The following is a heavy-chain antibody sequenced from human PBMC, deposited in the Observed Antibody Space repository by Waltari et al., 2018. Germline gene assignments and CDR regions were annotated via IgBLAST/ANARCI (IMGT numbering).Heavy chain of an antibody. V-gene: IGHV3-21*01. CDR3: ARDLYDYVWGSYRFFDY. CDR2: ISSSSSYI. J-gene: IGHJ4*02. Sequence: EVQLVESGGGLVKPGGSLRLSCAASGCTFSSYSMNWLRQPLGKGLEWVSSISSSSSYIYYADSVKGRFTISRDNAKNSLYLQMNSLRAEDTAVYYCARDLYDYVWGSYRFFDYWGQGTLVTVSS. CDR1: GCTFSSYS. D-gene: IGHD3-16*02.